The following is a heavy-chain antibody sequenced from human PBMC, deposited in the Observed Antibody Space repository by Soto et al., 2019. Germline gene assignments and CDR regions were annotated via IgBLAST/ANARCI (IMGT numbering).Heavy chain of an antibody. CDR3: ARAQRSAWIQLWLLNYYYYGMDV. Sequence: PGGSLSLSCAASGFTFSGHSMNWVRQAPGKGLEWVAYIKQDGSDKYYVDSVKGRFTISRDNAKNSLYLQMNSLRAEDTAVYYCARAQRSAWIQLWLLNYYYYGMDVWGQGTTVTVSS. D-gene: IGHD5-18*01. J-gene: IGHJ6*02. CDR1: GFTFSGHS. V-gene: IGHV3-7*01. CDR2: IKQDGSDK.